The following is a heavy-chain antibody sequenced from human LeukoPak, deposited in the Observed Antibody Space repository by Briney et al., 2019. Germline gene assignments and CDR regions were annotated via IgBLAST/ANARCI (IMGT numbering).Heavy chain of an antibody. CDR3: ATGGGRYYFDY. D-gene: IGHD3-16*01. V-gene: IGHV4-31*03. Sequence: SQTLSLTCTVSGGSISSGAYYWTWIRQHPGKGLEWIGYIYNSGSTYYNPSLKSRVTISVDTSKNQFPVKLSSVSPADTAVYYYATGGGRYYFDYWGQGALVTVSS. CDR2: IYNSGST. J-gene: IGHJ4*02. CDR1: GGSISSGAYY.